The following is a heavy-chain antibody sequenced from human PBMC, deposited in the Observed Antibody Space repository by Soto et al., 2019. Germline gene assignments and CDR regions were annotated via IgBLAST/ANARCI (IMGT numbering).Heavy chain of an antibody. CDR3: ARHWGYCISTSCYVYYYYGMDV. Sequence: PSETLSLTCTVSGDSISSSSYYWAWIRQPPGKGLEWIGSIYYSGSTYYNPSLKSRVTISVDTSKNQFSLKLSSVTAADTAVYYCARHWGYCISTSCYVYYYYGMDVWGQGTTVTVSS. D-gene: IGHD2-2*01. CDR1: GDSISSSSYY. V-gene: IGHV4-39*01. CDR2: IYYSGST. J-gene: IGHJ6*02.